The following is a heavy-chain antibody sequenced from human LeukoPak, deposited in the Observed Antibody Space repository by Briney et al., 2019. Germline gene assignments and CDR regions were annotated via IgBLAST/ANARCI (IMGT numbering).Heavy chain of an antibody. Sequence: GGSLRLSCAASGFTFIIYSMNWVRQAPGKGLEWVSAISGSSGTTYYADSVKGRFTISRDNSKNTLYPQMSGLRAEDTALYYCAGVWGPSSAWSWAFEYWGQGTLVTVSS. CDR3: AGVWGPSSAWSWAFEY. CDR1: GFTFIIYS. CDR2: ISGSSGTT. D-gene: IGHD6-13*01. V-gene: IGHV3-23*01. J-gene: IGHJ4*02.